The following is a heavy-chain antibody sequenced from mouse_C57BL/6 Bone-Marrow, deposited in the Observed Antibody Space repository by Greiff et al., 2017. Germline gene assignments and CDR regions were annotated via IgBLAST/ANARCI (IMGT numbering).Heavy chain of an antibody. V-gene: IGHV1-74*01. D-gene: IGHD2-4*01. CDR2: IHPSDSDT. CDR1: GYTFTSYW. CDR3: ARDDYDGGYFDY. J-gene: IGHJ2*01. Sequence: QVQLQQPGAELVKPGASVKVSCKASGYTFTSYWMHWVKQRPGQGLEWIGRIHPSDSDTNYNEKFKSKATLTVDTSSSTAYMQLSSLTSEDSAVYYCARDDYDGGYFDYWGQGTTLTVSS.